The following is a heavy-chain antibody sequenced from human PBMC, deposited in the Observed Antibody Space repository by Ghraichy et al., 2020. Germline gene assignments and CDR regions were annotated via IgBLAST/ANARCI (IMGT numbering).Heavy chain of an antibody. CDR2: IKEDGSEK. D-gene: IGHD2-2*01. V-gene: IGHV3-7*02. CDR1: GFTFSSYW. Sequence: GGSLRLSCAASGFTFSSYWMSWVRQAPGKGLEWVANIKEDGSEKYYMDSVRGRFTISRDNAKNSLYLQMNSLRAEDTAVYYCASRGGFCGSTSCWPKYYFDYWGQGTLVTVCS. CDR3: ASRGGFCGSTSCWPKYYFDY. J-gene: IGHJ4*02.